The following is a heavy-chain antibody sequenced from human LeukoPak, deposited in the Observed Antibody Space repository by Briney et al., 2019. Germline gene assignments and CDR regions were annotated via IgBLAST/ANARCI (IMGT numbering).Heavy chain of an antibody. Sequence: SQTLSLTRTVSGGSISSGDYYWSWIRQPPGKGLEWIGYIYYSGSTYYNPSLKSRVTISVDTSKNQFSLKLSSVTAADTAVYYCARGADYYDSSGWIDYWGQGTLVTVSS. V-gene: IGHV4-30-4*01. CDR2: IYYSGST. D-gene: IGHD3-22*01. CDR1: GGSISSGDYY. CDR3: ARGADYYDSSGWIDY. J-gene: IGHJ4*02.